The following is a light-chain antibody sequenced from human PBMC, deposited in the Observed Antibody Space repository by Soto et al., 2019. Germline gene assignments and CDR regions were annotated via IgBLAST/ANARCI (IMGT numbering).Light chain of an antibody. CDR2: EVS. CDR1: SRDVGGYNY. V-gene: IGLV2-14*01. J-gene: IGLJ3*02. CDR3: SSYRSSSTWV. Sequence: QSALTQPASMSGSPGQSITISCTGTSRDVGGYNYVSWYQQYPGKAPKLMIYEVSNRPSGISNRFSGSKSGNTASLTISGLQAEDEADYYCSSYRSSSTWVFGGGTKVTVL.